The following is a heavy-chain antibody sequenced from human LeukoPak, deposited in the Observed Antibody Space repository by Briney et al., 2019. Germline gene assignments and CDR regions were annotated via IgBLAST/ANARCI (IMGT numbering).Heavy chain of an antibody. V-gene: IGHV3-21*01. CDR3: ARDRLLEDRDYSYYYYMDV. Sequence: GGSLRLSCAASGFTFSTYTINWVRQAPGKGLEWVSSISSSSSYIYYADSVKGRFTISRDNAKNSLYLQMNSLRAEDTAVYHRARDRLLEDRDYSYYYYMDVWGKGTTVTVSS. J-gene: IGHJ6*03. CDR1: GFTFSTYT. D-gene: IGHD1-1*01. CDR2: ISSSSSYI.